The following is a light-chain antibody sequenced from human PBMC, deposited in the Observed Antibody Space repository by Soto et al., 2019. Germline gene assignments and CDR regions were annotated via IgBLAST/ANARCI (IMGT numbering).Light chain of an antibody. CDR3: QQYDKWPHT. V-gene: IGKV3-15*01. CDR2: GAS. CDR1: ENLSRN. J-gene: IGKJ2*01. Sequence: EMILTQSPATLSVSPGERATLSCRASENLSRNVAWYQQQPGQAPRLLIHGASTRATGISARFSGSGSGTAFPRTISSLQSEEFGVYFCQQYDKWPHTFGQGTKLEIK.